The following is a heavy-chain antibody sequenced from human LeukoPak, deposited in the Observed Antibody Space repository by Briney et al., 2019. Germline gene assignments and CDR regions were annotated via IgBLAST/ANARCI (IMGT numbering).Heavy chain of an antibody. CDR3: ARFISSSWYFDY. CDR2: ISSSSSYI. CDR1: GFTFSSYN. D-gene: IGHD6-13*01. J-gene: IGHJ4*02. Sequence: GGSMRLSCAAYGFTFSSYNMNWVRQAPGKGLEWVSSISSSSSYIYYADSVKGRFTISRDNAENSLYLQMNSLRADDTAVYSCARFISSSWYFDYWGQGTLVTVSS. V-gene: IGHV3-21*01.